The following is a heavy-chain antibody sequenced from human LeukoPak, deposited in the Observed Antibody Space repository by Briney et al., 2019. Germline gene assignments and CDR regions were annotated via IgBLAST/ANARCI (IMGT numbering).Heavy chain of an antibody. Sequence: GGSLRLSCAASGFTFSSYAMSWVRQAPGKGLEWVSAISGSGSSTYYADSVKGRFTISRDNSKNTLYLQMNSLRAEDTAVYYCAKDEWPRYYYDSSGYFPYYGMDVWGQGTTVTVSS. J-gene: IGHJ6*02. CDR3: AKDEWPRYYYDSSGYFPYYGMDV. V-gene: IGHV3-23*01. CDR2: ISGSGSST. D-gene: IGHD3-22*01. CDR1: GFTFSSYA.